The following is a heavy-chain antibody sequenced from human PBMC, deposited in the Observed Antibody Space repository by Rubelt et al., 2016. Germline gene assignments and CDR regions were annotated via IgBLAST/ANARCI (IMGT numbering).Heavy chain of an antibody. CDR2: IYYSGST. Sequence: QVQLQESGPGLVKPSETLSLTCTVSSGFISSTDYYWDWIRQPPGKGLEWIGSIYYSGSTFYNPSLESRVTMSVDTSKNQFSLKLTSVTAADTAVYFCAGFSPAVDYWGQGTLVTVSS. CDR3: AGFSPAVDY. D-gene: IGHD2-2*01. CDR1: SGFISSTDYY. V-gene: IGHV4-39*01. J-gene: IGHJ4*02.